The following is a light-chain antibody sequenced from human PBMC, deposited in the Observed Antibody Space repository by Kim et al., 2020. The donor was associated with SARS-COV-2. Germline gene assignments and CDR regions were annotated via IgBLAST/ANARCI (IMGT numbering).Light chain of an antibody. V-gene: IGLV2-14*03. J-gene: IGLJ1*01. CDR3: RSFTSSYTYV. Sequence: GQSITISCAGSSSDIGKYNYVSWYQQRPGDAPKLIIYDVNHRPSGASSRFSGSKSGNTASLTVSGLQAADEADYYCRSFTSSYTYVFGTGTKVTVL. CDR1: SSDIGKYNY. CDR2: DVN.